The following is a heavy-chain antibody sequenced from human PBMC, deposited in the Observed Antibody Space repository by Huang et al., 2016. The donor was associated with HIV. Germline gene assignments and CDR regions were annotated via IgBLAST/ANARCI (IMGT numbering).Heavy chain of an antibody. Sequence: QVQLQLWGAGLLKPSETLSLTCAVYGGSFNGFYWSWIRQPPGKGLEWIGEINDTGNTNSDPSLRGRGTMSVNTSKKQFSLQVKSVTVADTAIYYCARRGYYYDGSGFPGFDPWGRGALATVSS. CDR2: INDTGNT. CDR3: ARRGYYYDGSGFPGFDP. V-gene: IGHV4-34*02. J-gene: IGHJ5*02. CDR1: GGSFNGFY. D-gene: IGHD3-22*01.